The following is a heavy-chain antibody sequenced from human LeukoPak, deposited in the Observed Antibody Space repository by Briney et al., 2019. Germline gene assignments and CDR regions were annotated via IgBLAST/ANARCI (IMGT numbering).Heavy chain of an antibody. V-gene: IGHV3-9*01. CDR2: MSWNSGSI. CDR1: GVTFDDYA. D-gene: IGHD2-2*01. CDR3: AKGGYQLLTLVF. J-gene: IGHJ4*02. Sequence: GGSLRLSCAPSGVTFDDYAMHWVRQAPGKGLEGCSGMSWNSGSIGYADSVKGRFTLSRDNAKNSLYLPMNSLRAEDTALYYCAKGGYQLLTLVFWGQGTLVTVSS.